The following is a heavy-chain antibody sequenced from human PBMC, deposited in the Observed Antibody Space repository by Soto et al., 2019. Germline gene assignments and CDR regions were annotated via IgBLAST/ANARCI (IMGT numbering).Heavy chain of an antibody. CDR1: GGSISSYY. Sequence: QVQLQESGPGLVKPSETLSLTCTVSGGSISSYYWSWIRQPPGKGLEWIGYIYYSGSTNYNPSLKSRVTISVDTSKNQFSLKLSSVTAADTAVYYCARLSGWYYYFDYWGQGTLVTVSS. J-gene: IGHJ4*02. D-gene: IGHD6-19*01. CDR3: ARLSGWYYYFDY. V-gene: IGHV4-59*01. CDR2: IYYSGST.